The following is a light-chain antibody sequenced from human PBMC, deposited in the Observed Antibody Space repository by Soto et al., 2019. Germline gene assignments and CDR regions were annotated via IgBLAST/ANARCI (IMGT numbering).Light chain of an antibody. CDR2: AAS. CDR1: QGIRND. CDR3: QQYGSSQIT. Sequence: AIQMTQSPSSLSASVGDRVTITCRASQGIRNDLGWYQQKPGKAPKLLIYAASSLQSGVPSRFSGSGSGTDFTLTISRLEPEDFAVYYCQQYGSSQITSGQGTRLEVK. V-gene: IGKV1-6*01. J-gene: IGKJ5*01.